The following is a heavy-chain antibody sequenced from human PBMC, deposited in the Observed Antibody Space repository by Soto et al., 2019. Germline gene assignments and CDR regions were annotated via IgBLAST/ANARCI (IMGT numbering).Heavy chain of an antibody. D-gene: IGHD3-22*01. J-gene: IGHJ4*02. CDR2: LYYGRSA. CDR1: GDSISSYY. CDR3: ALRSMAVVPEY. Sequence: QVQLQESGPGLVKPSETLSLTCAVSGDSISSYYCMWIRQPPGKGLESIGYLYYGRSANYNPSLNSRVNLSVDTYTNQCSLTLSSMTAEDTAVYCCALRSMAVVPEYWGQGTLVTVSS. V-gene: IGHV4-59*01.